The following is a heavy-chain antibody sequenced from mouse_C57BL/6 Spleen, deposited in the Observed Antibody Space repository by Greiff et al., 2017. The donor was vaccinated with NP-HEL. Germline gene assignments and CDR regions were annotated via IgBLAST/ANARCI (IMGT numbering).Heavy chain of an antibody. CDR2: IHPNSGST. CDR3: ARVITTVVGGYFDV. V-gene: IGHV1-64*01. J-gene: IGHJ1*03. Sequence: VQLQQPGAELVKPGASVKLSCKASGYTFTSYWMHWVKQRPGQGLEWIGMIHPNSGSTNYNEKFKSKATLTVDKSSSTAYMQLSSLTSEDSAVYCCARVITTVVGGYFDVWGTGTTVTVSS. D-gene: IGHD1-1*01. CDR1: GYTFTSYW.